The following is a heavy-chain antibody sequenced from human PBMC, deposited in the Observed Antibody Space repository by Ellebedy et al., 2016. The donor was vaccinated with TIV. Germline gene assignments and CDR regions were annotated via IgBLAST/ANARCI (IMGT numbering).Heavy chain of an antibody. Sequence: MPSETLSLTCTVPGGSISSYYWSWIRQPPGKGLEWIAYIYYSGSTNYNPSLKSRVTISVDTSKNQFSLKLSSVTAADTAVYYCARGNGPPFDYWGQGTLVTVSS. CDR1: GGSISSYY. CDR2: IYYSGST. J-gene: IGHJ4*02. D-gene: IGHD2-8*01. V-gene: IGHV4-59*01. CDR3: ARGNGPPFDY.